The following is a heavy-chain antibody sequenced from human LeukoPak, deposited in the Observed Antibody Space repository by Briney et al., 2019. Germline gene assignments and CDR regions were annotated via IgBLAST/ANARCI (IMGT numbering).Heavy chain of an antibody. V-gene: IGHV3-74*01. CDR2: IASDGSST. CDR3: ARLRYSDY. J-gene: IGHJ4*02. D-gene: IGHD2-21*01. Sequence: GGSLRLSCAASGFTFSSYWMNWVRQAPGKGLVWVSRIASDGSSTTYADSVKGRFSISRDNAKNTLYLQMNSLRVEDTAVYYCARLRYSDYWGQGTLVTVSS. CDR1: GFTFSSYW.